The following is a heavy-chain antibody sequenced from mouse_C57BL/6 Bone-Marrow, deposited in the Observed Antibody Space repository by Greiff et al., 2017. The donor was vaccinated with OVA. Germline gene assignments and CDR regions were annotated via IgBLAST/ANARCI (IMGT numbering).Heavy chain of an antibody. D-gene: IGHD2-5*01. Sequence: QVQLQQSGAELVRPGTSVKVSCKASGYAFTNYLIEWVKQRPGQGLEWIGVINPGSGGTNYNEKFKGKATLTADKSSSTAYMQLSSLTSEDSAVYFGARWHYSNYRYFDVWGTGTTVTVSS. CDR1: GYAFTNYL. CDR3: ARWHYSNYRYFDV. J-gene: IGHJ1*03. CDR2: INPGSGGT. V-gene: IGHV1-54*01.